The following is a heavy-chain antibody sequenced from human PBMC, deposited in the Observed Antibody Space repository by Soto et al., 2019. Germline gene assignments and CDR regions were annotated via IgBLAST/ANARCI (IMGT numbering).Heavy chain of an antibody. Sequence: PGGSLRLSCAGSGFTFSGAWMSWARQTPGKGLEWLGRIKSKDDGGATDYAAPVKVRFTISRDESNNTVYLQMNSLNIEDTAVYFCTAISNYGASTYWYFDLWGLGTSVTVSS. D-gene: IGHD4-17*01. V-gene: IGHV3-15*01. CDR2: IKSKDDGGAT. CDR3: TAISNYGASTYWYFDL. J-gene: IGHJ2*01. CDR1: GFTFSGAW.